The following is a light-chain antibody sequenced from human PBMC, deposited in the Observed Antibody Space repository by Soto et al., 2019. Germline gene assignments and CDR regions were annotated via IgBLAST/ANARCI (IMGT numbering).Light chain of an antibody. Sequence: EIVLTQSPGTLSLSPGERDTLSCRASQSVSSSYLAWYQQKPGQAPRFLIYGASSRATGIPDRFSGSGSGTDFTLTISRLEPEDFAVYYCQQYGSSPPITFGQGTRLEIK. J-gene: IGKJ5*01. CDR3: QQYGSSPPIT. CDR2: GAS. V-gene: IGKV3-20*01. CDR1: QSVSSSY.